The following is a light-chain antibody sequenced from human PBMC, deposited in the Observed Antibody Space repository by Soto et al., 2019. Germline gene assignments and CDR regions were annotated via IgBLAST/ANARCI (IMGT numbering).Light chain of an antibody. CDR3: ASWDDTLNVAV. J-gene: IGLJ7*01. CDR2: GNN. Sequence: QSVLTQPPSASGTPGQRVTISCSGSSSNIGSSTVNWYQQLPGTAPKLLIYGNNERPSGVPDRFSGSKSGTSGSLAISGLQSEDEADYYCASWDDTLNVAVFGGGTQLTVL. CDR1: SSNIGSST. V-gene: IGLV1-44*01.